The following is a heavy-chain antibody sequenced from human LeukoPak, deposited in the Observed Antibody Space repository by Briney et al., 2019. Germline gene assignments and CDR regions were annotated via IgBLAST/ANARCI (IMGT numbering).Heavy chain of an antibody. CDR2: FHREDGDK. CDR1: GYPLNELS. D-gene: IGHD2-8*01. J-gene: IGHJ6*02. CDR3: ATAGLMGLTYFGLFV. V-gene: IGHV1-24*01. Sequence: ASVRVSCRVSGYPLNELSMHWVRQAPGKGLEWMGGFHREDGDKIYAQSFQGRFTLTKDTSADTAYMELSSLRSEDTAVYYCATAGLMGLTYFGLFVWGQGTTVTVSS.